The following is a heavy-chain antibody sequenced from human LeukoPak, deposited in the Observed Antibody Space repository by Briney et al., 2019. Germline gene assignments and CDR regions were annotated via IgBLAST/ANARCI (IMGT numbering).Heavy chain of an antibody. V-gene: IGHV4-30-4*08. CDR2: IYYSGST. CDR1: GGSISSGGYY. CDR3: AREFWSGSYSDK. D-gene: IGHD3-3*01. J-gene: IGHJ4*02. Sequence: PSETLSRTCTVSGGSISSGGYYWSWIRQHPGKGLEWIGYIYYSGSTFYNQSLKSRVTISVDTSKNEFSLKLSSVTAADTAVYYCAREFWSGSYSDKWGQGTLVTVSS.